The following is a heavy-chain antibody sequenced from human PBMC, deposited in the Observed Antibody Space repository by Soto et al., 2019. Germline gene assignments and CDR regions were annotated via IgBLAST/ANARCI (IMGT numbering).Heavy chain of an antibody. J-gene: IGHJ4*02. CDR1: GYTFTNSD. V-gene: IGHV1-8*01. D-gene: IGHD2-15*01. Sequence: GASVKGSWKASGYTFTNSDINWGRQAPGQGLEWMGWMNPDSGHAADAQKFQGRVTLTTSTSTSTVYMEMRSLASEDTAVYYCARRTHCSGGICYYGLDNWGQGTLVTVSS. CDR2: MNPDSGHA. CDR3: ARRTHCSGGICYYGLDN.